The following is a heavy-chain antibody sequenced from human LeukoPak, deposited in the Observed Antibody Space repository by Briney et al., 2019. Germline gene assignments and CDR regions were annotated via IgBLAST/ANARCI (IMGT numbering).Heavy chain of an antibody. CDR2: IYYSGST. CDR1: GGSISSYY. D-gene: IGHD5/OR15-5a*01. CDR3: ARLRSTRRYYYGMDV. V-gene: IGHV4-59*08. J-gene: IGHJ6*02. Sequence: PSETLSLTCTVSGGSISSYYWSWIRQPPGKGLEWIGYIYYSGSTNYNPSLESRVTISVDTSKNQFSLKLSSVTAADTAVYYCARLRSTRRYYYGMDVWGQGTTVTVSS.